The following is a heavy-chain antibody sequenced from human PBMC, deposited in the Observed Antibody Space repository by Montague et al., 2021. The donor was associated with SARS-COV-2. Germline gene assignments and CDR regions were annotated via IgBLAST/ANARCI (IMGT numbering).Heavy chain of an antibody. D-gene: IGHD2-2*01. J-gene: IGHJ6*02. CDR2: TNWNGGST. CDR1: GFTFGDYG. V-gene: IGHV3-20*04. Sequence: SLRLSCAASGFTFGDYGMSWVRQAPGKGLEWVSGTNWNGGSTGYADSVKGRFTISRDNAKNSLYLQMNSLRAEDTALYYCARDRDCSSTSCSPGLYYYYGMDVWGQGTTVTVSS. CDR3: ARDRDCSSTSCSPGLYYYYGMDV.